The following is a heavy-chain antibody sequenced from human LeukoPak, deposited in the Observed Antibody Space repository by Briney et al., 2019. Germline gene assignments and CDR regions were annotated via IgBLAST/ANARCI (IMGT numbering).Heavy chain of an antibody. CDR2: ISYDGSNK. D-gene: IGHD6-13*01. CDR3: AEQQLLPS. CDR1: GFTFSSYG. J-gene: IGHJ5*02. Sequence: TGGSLRLSCAASGFTFSSYGMHWVRQAPGKGLEWVAVISYDGSNKYYADSVKGRFTISRDNSKNTLSLQMNSLRAEDTAVYYCAEQQLLPSWGQGTLVTVSS. V-gene: IGHV3-30*18.